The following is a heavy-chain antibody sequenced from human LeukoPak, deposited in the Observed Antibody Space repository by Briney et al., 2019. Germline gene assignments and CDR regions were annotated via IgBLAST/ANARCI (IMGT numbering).Heavy chain of an antibody. D-gene: IGHD7-27*01. CDR2: LSNRGSDI. V-gene: IGHV3-11*01. CDR3: ARGHWGLDY. Sequence: GGSLRLSCAVSGFTFSDHYMTWIRQAPGKELEYISYLSNRGSDIFYADSVKGRFSISRDNAKNSLYLQMNSLRVEDTAMYYCARGHWGLDYWGQGTLVTVSS. J-gene: IGHJ4*02. CDR1: GFTFSDHY.